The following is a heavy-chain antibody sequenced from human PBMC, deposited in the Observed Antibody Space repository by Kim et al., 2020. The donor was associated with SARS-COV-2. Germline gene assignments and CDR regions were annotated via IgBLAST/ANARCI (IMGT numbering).Heavy chain of an antibody. CDR3: ARAPHYDSSGYLGN. V-gene: IGHV1-2*02. Sequence: YAQKFKGRVTMTRDTSISTAYMELSRLRSDDTAVYYCARAPHYDSSGYLGNWGQGTLVTVSS. D-gene: IGHD3-22*01. J-gene: IGHJ4*02.